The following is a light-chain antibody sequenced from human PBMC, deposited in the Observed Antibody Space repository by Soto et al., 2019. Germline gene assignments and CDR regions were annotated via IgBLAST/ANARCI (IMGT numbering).Light chain of an antibody. CDR3: CSYAGSYTFYV. V-gene: IGLV2-11*01. CDR1: SSDGGGYDY. J-gene: IGLJ2*01. Sequence: QSVLTQPRSVSGSPGQSVTISCTGTSSDGGGYDYVSWYQQHPGKAPKLMIFDVNQRPSGVPDRFSGSKSGNTASLTISGLQAEDDADYYCCSYAGSYTFYVFGVGTKLTVL. CDR2: DVN.